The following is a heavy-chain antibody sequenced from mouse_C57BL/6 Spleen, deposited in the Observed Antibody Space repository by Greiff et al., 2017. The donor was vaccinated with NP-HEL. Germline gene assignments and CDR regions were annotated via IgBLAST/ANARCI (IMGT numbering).Heavy chain of an antibody. CDR3: ARRGSSYDY. Sequence: LQQAGAELVKPGASGKMSCKASGYTFTSYWVTWVEQKPGQGLEWVGDIYPGSGSTNYNEKFKSKATLTVDTSSSTAYMQLSSLTSEDSAVYYCARRGSSYDYWGQGTTLTVSS. D-gene: IGHD1-1*01. V-gene: IGHV1-55*01. J-gene: IGHJ2*01. CDR2: IYPGSGST. CDR1: GYTFTSYW.